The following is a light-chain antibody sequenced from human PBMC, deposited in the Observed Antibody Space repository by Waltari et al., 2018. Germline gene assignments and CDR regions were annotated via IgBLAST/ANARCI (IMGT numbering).Light chain of an antibody. J-gene: IGKJ4*01. CDR3: QQTYSTPLT. V-gene: IGKV4-1*01. CDR1: QSVLYSSNNKNY. Sequence: DIVMTQSPDSLTVSLGERATINCKSSQSVLYSSNNKNYLAWYQQKPGQPPKLLIYWASTRESGVPDRFSGSASGTDFTLTISSVQPADFATYYCQQTYSTPLTFGGGTKLETK. CDR2: WAS.